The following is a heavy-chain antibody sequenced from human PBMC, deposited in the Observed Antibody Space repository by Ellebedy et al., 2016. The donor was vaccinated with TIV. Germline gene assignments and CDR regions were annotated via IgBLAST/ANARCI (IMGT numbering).Heavy chain of an antibody. CDR3: ARDGREWSRDL. D-gene: IGHD2-8*01. CDR1: GFPFNTAG. CDR2: IVNSGRDT. Sequence: GGSLRLXXAASGFPFNTAGMIWVRQAPGKGLEWVATIVNSGRDTYYADPLKGRFTVSRDNTRNSVYLQMDSLTVEDTAVYYCARDGREWSRDLWGQGTLVTASS. J-gene: IGHJ4*02. V-gene: IGHV3-21*06.